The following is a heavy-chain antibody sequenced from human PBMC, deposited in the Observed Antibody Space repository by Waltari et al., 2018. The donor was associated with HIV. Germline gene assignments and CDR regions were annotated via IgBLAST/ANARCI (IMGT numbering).Heavy chain of an antibody. J-gene: IGHJ4*02. CDR2: IYYSGST. D-gene: IGHD3-22*01. Sequence: QLQLQESGPGLVKPSETLSLTCTVSGGSISSSSYYWGWIRQPPGKGLEWIGNIYYSGSTYYSPSLKSRVTMSVETSKNQFSLKLSSVTAADTAVYYCARLEIDNSGYYYDDHWGQGTLVTVSS. CDR3: ARLEIDNSGYYYDDH. V-gene: IGHV4-39*01. CDR1: GGSISSSSYY.